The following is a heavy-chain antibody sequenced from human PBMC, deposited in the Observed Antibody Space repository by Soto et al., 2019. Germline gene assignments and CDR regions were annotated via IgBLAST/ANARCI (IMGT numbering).Heavy chain of an antibody. CDR1: GFTFSSYS. CDR3: GRDLPTGTTGAPPDY. D-gene: IGHD1-7*01. V-gene: IGHV3-21*01. Sequence: GGSLRLSCAASGFTFSSYSMNWVRQAPGKGLEWVSSMTSSGDYIYYTDSVKGRFIISRDNAKNSLYLQMNSLRAEDTAVYYCGRDLPTGTTGAPPDYWDQGTMVTVSS. J-gene: IGHJ4*02. CDR2: MTSSGDYI.